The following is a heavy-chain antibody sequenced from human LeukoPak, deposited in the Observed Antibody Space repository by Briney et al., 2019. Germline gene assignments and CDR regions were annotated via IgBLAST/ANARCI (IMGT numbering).Heavy chain of an antibody. Sequence: PSETLSLTCTVSGGSISSYYWSWLRQPAGKGVEWVGYMYYSGSTNYNASLKRRVTISGETSKNQFSLKLRSWTTGGTAVYLLARMLPFPPWGQGTLVTVSS. CDR3: ARMLPFPP. D-gene: IGHD2-15*01. J-gene: IGHJ5*02. V-gene: IGHV4-59*01. CDR2: MYYSGST. CDR1: GGSISSYY.